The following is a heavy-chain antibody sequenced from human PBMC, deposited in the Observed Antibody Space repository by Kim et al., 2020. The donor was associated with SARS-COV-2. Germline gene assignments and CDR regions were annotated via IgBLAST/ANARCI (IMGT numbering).Heavy chain of an antibody. V-gene: IGHV3-33*05. CDR2: ISYDGSNK. J-gene: IGHJ4*02. Sequence: GGSLRLSCAASGFTFSSYGMHWVRQAPGKGLEWVAVISYDGSNKYYADSVKGRFTISIDNSKNTLYLQMNSLRAEDTAVYYCASQPVYDYGNYYWGQGTLVTVSS. CDR1: GFTFSSYG. CDR3: ASQPVYDYGNYY. D-gene: IGHD4-17*01.